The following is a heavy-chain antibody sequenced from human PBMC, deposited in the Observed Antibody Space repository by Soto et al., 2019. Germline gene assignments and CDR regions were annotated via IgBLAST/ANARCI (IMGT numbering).Heavy chain of an antibody. CDR3: AKDGNRKDDY. CDR2: ISGSGGRT. CDR1: GFTFSSYA. V-gene: IGHV3-23*01. J-gene: IGHJ4*02. Sequence: GGSLRLSCAASGFTFSSYAMSWVRQAPGKGLEWVSGISGSGGRTYYADSVKGRFAISRDTSKNTVYMQMNNLRVEGTALYYCAKDGNRKDDYWGQGTVVTVSS.